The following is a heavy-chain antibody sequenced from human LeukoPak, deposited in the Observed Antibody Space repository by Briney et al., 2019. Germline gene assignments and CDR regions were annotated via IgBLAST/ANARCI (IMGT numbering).Heavy chain of an antibody. Sequence: PGGSLRLSCAASGFNFSDFWMTWVRQIPGKGLQWVANIKEDGGEEYHVDSVKGRFAISRDNTKRSLFLQMNSLRGDDTAVYFCVRDSRPGGDMDLHHNFDQWGQGTLVTVSS. CDR1: GFNFSDFW. D-gene: IGHD3-10*01. CDR3: VRDSRPGGDMDLHHNFDQ. CDR2: IKEDGGEE. J-gene: IGHJ4*02. V-gene: IGHV3-7*01.